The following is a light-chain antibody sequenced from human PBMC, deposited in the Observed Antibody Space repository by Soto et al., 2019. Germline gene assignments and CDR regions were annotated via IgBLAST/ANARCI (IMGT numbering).Light chain of an antibody. CDR1: QTISSW. J-gene: IGKJ1*01. CDR2: KAS. CDR3: QHYNSYSEA. Sequence: DIQMTQSPSSLSASVGDRVTITCRASQTISSWLAWYQTKPGKAPKLRIYKASTLKSGVPSRFSGSGSGTEFTLTISSLQPDDFATYYCQHYNSYSEAFGQGTKVDIK. V-gene: IGKV1-5*03.